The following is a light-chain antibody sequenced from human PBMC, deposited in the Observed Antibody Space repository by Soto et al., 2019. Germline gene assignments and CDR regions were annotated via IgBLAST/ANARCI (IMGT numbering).Light chain of an antibody. Sequence: EIVLTQSPGTLSLSPGERATLSCRASQSVSSSYLAWYQQKPGQAPRLLIYGASSRATGIPDRFSGSGSGAAFTLTISRLEPEDFAVYYCQQYGSSPYTFGQGTKLAIK. CDR3: QQYGSSPYT. V-gene: IGKV3-20*01. J-gene: IGKJ2*01. CDR2: GAS. CDR1: QSVSSSY.